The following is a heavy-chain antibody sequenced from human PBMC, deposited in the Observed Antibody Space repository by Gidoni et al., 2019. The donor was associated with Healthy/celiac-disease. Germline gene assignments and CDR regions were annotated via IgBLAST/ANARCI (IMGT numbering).Heavy chain of an antibody. J-gene: IGHJ4*02. D-gene: IGHD6-19*01. CDR3: ARQARVLWSGWFQVQYYFDY. Sequence: EVQLVQSGAEVKKPGESLKISRKGSGYSFTSYWIGWVRQMPGKGLEWMGIIYPGDSDTRYSPSFQGQVTISADKSISTAYLQWSSLKASDTAMYYCARQARVLWSGWFQVQYYFDYWGQGTLVTVSS. V-gene: IGHV5-51*01. CDR2: IYPGDSDT. CDR1: GYSFTSYW.